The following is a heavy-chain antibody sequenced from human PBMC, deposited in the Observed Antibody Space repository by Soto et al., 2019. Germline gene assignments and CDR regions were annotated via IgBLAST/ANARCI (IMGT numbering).Heavy chain of an antibody. CDR2: IIPIFGTA. CDR1: GGTFSSYA. J-gene: IGHJ4*02. CDR3: ARQDIVVVPAARFDY. Sequence: SVKVSCKASGGTFSSYAISRVRQAPGQGLEWMGGIIPIFGTANYAQKFQGRVTITADESTSTAYMELSSLRSEDTAVYYCARQDIVVVPAARFDYWGQGTLVTVSS. V-gene: IGHV1-69*13. D-gene: IGHD2-2*01.